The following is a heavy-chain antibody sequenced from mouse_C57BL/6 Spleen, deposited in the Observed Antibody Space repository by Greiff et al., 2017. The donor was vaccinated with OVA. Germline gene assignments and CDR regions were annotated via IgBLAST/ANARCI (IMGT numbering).Heavy chain of an antibody. CDR2: IDPENGDT. CDR1: GFNIKDDY. V-gene: IGHV14-4*01. Sequence: EVQLKESGAELVRPGASVKLSCTASGFNIKDDYMHWVKQRPEQGLEWIGWIDPENGDTAYTSKFQGKATITADTSSNTAYLQLSSLTTEDTAVYYCTRIWYWGQGTTLTVSA. CDR3: TRIWY. J-gene: IGHJ2*01.